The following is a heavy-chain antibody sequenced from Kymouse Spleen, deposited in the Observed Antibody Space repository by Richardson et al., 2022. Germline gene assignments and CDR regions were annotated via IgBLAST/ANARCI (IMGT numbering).Heavy chain of an antibody. CDR3: ARDHYDFWSGPYYYYYGMDV. D-gene: IGHD3-3*01. J-gene: IGHJ6*02. CDR2: INHSGST. CDR1: GGSFSGYY. V-gene: IGHV4-34*01. Sequence: QVQLQQWGAGLLKPSETLSLTCAVYGGSFSGYYWSWIRQPPGKGLEWIGEINHSGSTNYNPSLKSRVTISVDTSKNQFSLKLSSVTAADTAVYYCARDHYDFWSGPYYYYYGMDVWGQGTTVTVSS.